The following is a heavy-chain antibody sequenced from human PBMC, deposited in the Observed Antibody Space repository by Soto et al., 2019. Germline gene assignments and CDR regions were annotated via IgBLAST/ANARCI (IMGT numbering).Heavy chain of an antibody. V-gene: IGHV1-69*02. CDR1: GGTFSSYT. D-gene: IGHD6-19*01. CDR2: IIPILGIA. Sequence: QVQLVQSGAEVKKPGSSVKVSCKASGGTFSSYTISWVRQAPGQGLEWMGRIIPILGIANYAQKFQGRVTITADKSTSTAYMELSSLRSEDTAVYYCARSVYSSGWYGFDYWGQGTLVNVSS. CDR3: ARSVYSSGWYGFDY. J-gene: IGHJ4*02.